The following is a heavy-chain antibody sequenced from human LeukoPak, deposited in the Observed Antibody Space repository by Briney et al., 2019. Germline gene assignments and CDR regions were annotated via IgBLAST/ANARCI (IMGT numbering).Heavy chain of an antibody. CDR3: TRVRYSDYYFDY. J-gene: IGHJ4*02. V-gene: IGHV3-49*04. CDR2: IRSKAYGGTT. D-gene: IGHD3-22*01. CDR1: GLTFGDYA. Sequence: SGRSLRLSCTTSGLTFGDYAMSWVRQAPGKGLEWVGFIRSKAYGGTTEYVASVRGRFTISRDDSKSIAYLQMNSLKTEDTAVYYCTRVRYSDYYFDYWGQGTLVTVSS.